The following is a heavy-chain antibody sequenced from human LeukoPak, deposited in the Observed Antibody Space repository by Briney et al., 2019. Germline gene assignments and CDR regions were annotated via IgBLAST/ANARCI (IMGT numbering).Heavy chain of an antibody. CDR3: AREHYYDSSGYYYYYYYMDV. Sequence: ASVKVSCKASGYTFTGYYMHWVRQAPGQGLEWIGGIIPIFGTANYAQKFQGRVTITADKSTSTAYMELSSLRSEDTAVYYCAREHYYDSSGYYYYYYYMDVWGKGTTVTVSS. CDR2: IIPIFGTA. V-gene: IGHV1-69*06. CDR1: GYTFTGYY. D-gene: IGHD3-22*01. J-gene: IGHJ6*03.